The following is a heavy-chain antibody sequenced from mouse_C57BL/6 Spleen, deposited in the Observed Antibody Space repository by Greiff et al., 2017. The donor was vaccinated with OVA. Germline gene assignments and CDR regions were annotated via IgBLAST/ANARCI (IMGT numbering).Heavy chain of an antibody. D-gene: IGHD2-4*01. CDR1: GYSITSGYY. V-gene: IGHV3-6*01. CDR2: ISYDGSN. CDR3: ASSMITTRPLAY. J-gene: IGHJ3*01. Sequence: EVKLQESGPGLVKPSQSLSLTCSVTGYSITSGYYWNWIRQFPGNKLEWMGYISYDGSNNYNPPLKNRISITRDTSKNQFFLKLNSVTTEDTATYYCASSMITTRPLAYWGQGTLVTVSA.